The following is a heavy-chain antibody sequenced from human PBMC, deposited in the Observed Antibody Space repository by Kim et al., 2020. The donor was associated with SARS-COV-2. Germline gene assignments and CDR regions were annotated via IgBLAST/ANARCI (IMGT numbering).Heavy chain of an antibody. D-gene: IGHD1-26*01. J-gene: IGHJ4*02. V-gene: IGHV4-39*07. CDR3: ARDTSGYSGSYYGSFDY. Sequence: SETLSLTCTVSGGSISSSSYYWGWIRQPPGKGLEWIGSIYYSGSTYYNPSLKSRVTISVDTSKNQFSLKLSSVTAADTAVYYCARDTSGYSGSYYGSFDYWGQGTLVTVSS. CDR2: IYYSGST. CDR1: GGSISSSSYY.